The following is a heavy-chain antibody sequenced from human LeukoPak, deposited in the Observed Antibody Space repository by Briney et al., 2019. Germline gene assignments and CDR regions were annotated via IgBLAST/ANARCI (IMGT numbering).Heavy chain of an antibody. V-gene: IGHV3-53*04. CDR1: GFTVSSNY. CDR2: IYSGGST. CDR3: ARAYYYDSSGYYPWGD. D-gene: IGHD3-22*01. J-gene: IGHJ4*02. Sequence: PGGSLRLSCAASGFTVSSNYMSWVRQAPGKGLEWVSVIYSGGSTYYADSVKGRFTISRHNSKNTLYLQMNSLRAEDTAVYYCARAYYYDSSGYYPWGDWGQGTLVTVSS.